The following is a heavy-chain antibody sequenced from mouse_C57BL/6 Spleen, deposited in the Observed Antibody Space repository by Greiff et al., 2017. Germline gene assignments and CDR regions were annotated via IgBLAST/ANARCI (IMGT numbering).Heavy chain of an antibody. CDR2: IWRGGST. D-gene: IGHD2-1*01. Sequence: QVQLKESGPGLVQPSQSLSITCTVSGFSLTSYGVHWVRQSPGKGLEWLGVIWRGGSTDYNAAFMSRLSITKDNSKSQVFFKMNSLQADDTAIYYCAKNGGNYYYAMDYWGQGTSVTVSS. J-gene: IGHJ4*01. CDR3: AKNGGNYYYAMDY. CDR1: GFSLTSYG. V-gene: IGHV2-5*01.